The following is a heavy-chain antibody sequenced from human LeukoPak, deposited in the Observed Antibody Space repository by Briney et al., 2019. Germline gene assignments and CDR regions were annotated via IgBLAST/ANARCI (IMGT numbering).Heavy chain of an antibody. CDR3: AGVELSGWSYYYYYMDV. CDR1: GFTFSSYS. J-gene: IGHJ6*03. CDR2: ISSSSSTI. Sequence: GGSLRLSCAASGFTFSSYSMNWVRQAPGKGLEWVSYISSSSSTIYYADSVKGRFTISRDNAKNSLYLQMNSLRAEDTAVYYCAGVELSGWSYYYYYMDVWGKGTTVTVSS. D-gene: IGHD6-19*01. V-gene: IGHV3-48*01.